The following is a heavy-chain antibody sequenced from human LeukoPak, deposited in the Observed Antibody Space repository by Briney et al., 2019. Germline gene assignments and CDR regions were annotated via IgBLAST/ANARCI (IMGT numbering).Heavy chain of an antibody. J-gene: IGHJ4*02. CDR2: IYYSGST. D-gene: IGHD3-16*02. Sequence: SETLSLTCTVSGGSISSYYWSWIRQPPGKGLEWVGYIYYSGSTNYNPSLKRRVTISVDTSKNQFSLKLSSVTAADTAVYYCARSAYYDYVWVSYRYHPLTSWGQGTLFTVSS. CDR3: ARSAYYDYVWVSYRYHPLTS. V-gene: IGHV4-59*01. CDR1: GGSISSYY.